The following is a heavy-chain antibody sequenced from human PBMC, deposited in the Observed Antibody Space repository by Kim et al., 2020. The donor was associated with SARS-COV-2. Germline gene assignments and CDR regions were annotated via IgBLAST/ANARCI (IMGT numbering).Heavy chain of an antibody. V-gene: IGHV4-31*02. J-gene: IGHJ4*02. Sequence: PSLRRRVTISVDTSKNRFSLKLSSVTAAETAVYYCARGLVVYASAYDFDYWGQGTLVTVSS. CDR3: ARGLVVYASAYDFDY. D-gene: IGHD2-8*02.